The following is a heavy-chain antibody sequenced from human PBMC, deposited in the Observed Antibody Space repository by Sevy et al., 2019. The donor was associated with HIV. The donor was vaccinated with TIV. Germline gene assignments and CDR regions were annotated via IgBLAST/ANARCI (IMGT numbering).Heavy chain of an antibody. CDR1: GFTFSNYG. J-gene: IGHJ4*02. CDR2: ISTSSSYI. Sequence: GGSLRLSCAASGFTFSNYGMNWVRQAPGKGLEWVSSISTSSSYIYYADSVKGRFTISRDNTKNSLYLQMNSLRAEDTAVYYCAGGPHCSGGRCYFYPRMFYFDHGGQGTLVTVSS. V-gene: IGHV3-21*01. CDR3: AGGPHCSGGRCYFYPRMFYFDH. D-gene: IGHD2-15*01.